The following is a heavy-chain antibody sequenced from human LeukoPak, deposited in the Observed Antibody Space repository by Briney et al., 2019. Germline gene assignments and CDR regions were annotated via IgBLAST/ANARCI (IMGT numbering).Heavy chain of an antibody. V-gene: IGHV4-59*01. D-gene: IGHD1-1*01. J-gene: IGHJ4*02. Sequence: SETLSLTCTVSGGSISSYYWSWIRQPPGKGLEWIGYIYYSGSTNYNPSLKSRVTISVDTSKNQFSLKLSSVTAADTAVYYCARGKTGTPGSFDYRGQGTLVTVSS. CDR3: ARGKTGTPGSFDY. CDR2: IYYSGST. CDR1: GGSISSYY.